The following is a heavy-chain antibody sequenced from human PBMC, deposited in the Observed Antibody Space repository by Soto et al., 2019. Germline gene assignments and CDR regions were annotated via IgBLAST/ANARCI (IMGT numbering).Heavy chain of an antibody. CDR1: GFTFSSYW. CDR3: VRDDLGVGMDY. Sequence: GGSLRLSCAASGFTFSSYWMHWVRQAPGKGLVWVAHIDTDGSSTSYADSVKGRFTISRDNAKNTLYLQMNSVRAEDMAVYYCVRDDLGVGMDYWGLGTLVTVSS. V-gene: IGHV3-74*01. CDR2: IDTDGSST. D-gene: IGHD1-26*01. J-gene: IGHJ4*02.